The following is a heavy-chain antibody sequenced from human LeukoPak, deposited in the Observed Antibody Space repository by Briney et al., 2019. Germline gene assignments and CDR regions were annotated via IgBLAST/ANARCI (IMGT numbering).Heavy chain of an antibody. J-gene: IGHJ6*02. D-gene: IGHD3-10*01. CDR3: AKDIYGSGSYYGNGLDV. Sequence: SETLSLTCTVSDGSISNHYWSWIRQPPGKGLEWIGNINYSGSTKYNPSLKSRVAMSVDTSKNQFSLKLSSVTAADTAVHYCAKDIYGSGSYYGNGLDVWGRGTTVTVSS. CDR2: INYSGST. V-gene: IGHV4-59*11. CDR1: DGSISNHY.